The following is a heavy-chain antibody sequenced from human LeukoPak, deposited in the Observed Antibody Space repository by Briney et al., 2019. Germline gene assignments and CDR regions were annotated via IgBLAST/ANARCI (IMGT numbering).Heavy chain of an antibody. Sequence: GGSLRLSCAASGFTFSSYEMNWVRQAPGKGREWVSYISSSGSTIYYADSVKGRFTISRDNAKNSLYLQMNSLRAEDTAVYYCARDGRGYSYGYPLGYWGQGTLVTVSS. CDR3: ARDGRGYSYGYPLGY. V-gene: IGHV3-48*03. CDR2: ISSSGSTI. J-gene: IGHJ4*02. D-gene: IGHD5-18*01. CDR1: GFTFSSYE.